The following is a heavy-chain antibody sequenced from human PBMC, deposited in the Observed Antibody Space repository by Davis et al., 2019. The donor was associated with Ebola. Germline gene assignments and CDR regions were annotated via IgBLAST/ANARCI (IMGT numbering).Heavy chain of an antibody. CDR1: GFTFRNYA. CDR2: ISGDSRTI. Sequence: GGSLRLSCAVSGFTFRNYAMNWVRQAPGKGLEWVSYISGDSRTIYYADSVKGRFTVSRDNAKNSLYLQVNSLRDADTAVYYCARHDDYWGQGTLVTVSS. V-gene: IGHV3-48*02. CDR3: ARHDDY. J-gene: IGHJ4*02.